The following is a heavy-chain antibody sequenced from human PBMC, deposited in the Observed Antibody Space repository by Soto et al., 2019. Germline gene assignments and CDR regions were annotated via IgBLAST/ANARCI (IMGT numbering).Heavy chain of an antibody. CDR3: ARNFDIAATGTAFDS. CDR1: GGSISGHY. Sequence: SETLSLTSTVSGGSISGHYWSWVRLPAGRRLQWVGRIYSSGTTNFNPSPKSRVRMSVDTDRNSFSLRLDSATAADTAVYYCARNFDIAATGTAFDSWGRGVLVTVSS. D-gene: IGHD6-13*01. CDR2: IYSSGTT. V-gene: IGHV4-4*07. J-gene: IGHJ4*02.